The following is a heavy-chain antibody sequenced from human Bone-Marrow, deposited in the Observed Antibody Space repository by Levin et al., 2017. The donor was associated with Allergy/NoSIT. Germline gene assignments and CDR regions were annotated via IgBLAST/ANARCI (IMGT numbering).Heavy chain of an antibody. CDR2: IYYSGST. V-gene: IGHV4-30-4*01. D-gene: IGHD2/OR15-2a*01. CDR3: AREGPVLTWAFDI. CDR1: GGSISSGDYY. J-gene: IGHJ3*02. Sequence: SETLSLTCTVSGGSISSGDYYWSWIRQPPGTGLEWIGYIYYSGSTYYNPSLKSRVTISVDTSKNQFSLKLSSVTAADTAVYYCAREGPVLTWAFDIWGQGTMVTVSS.